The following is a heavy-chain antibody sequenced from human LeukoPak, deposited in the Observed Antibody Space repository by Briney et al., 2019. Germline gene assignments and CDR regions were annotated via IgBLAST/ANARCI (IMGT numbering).Heavy chain of an antibody. V-gene: IGHV4-59*01. CDR3: ARGRYCSGGSCLDY. J-gene: IGHJ4*02. CDR1: GGSISSYF. D-gene: IGHD2-15*01. Sequence: SETLSLTCTVSGGSISSYFWSWIRQPPGKGLEWVAHISNSGSTNYNPSLKSRVTISVDTSKNQFSLKLTSVTSADTAVYYCARGRYCSGGSCLDYWGQGTLVTVSS. CDR2: ISNSGST.